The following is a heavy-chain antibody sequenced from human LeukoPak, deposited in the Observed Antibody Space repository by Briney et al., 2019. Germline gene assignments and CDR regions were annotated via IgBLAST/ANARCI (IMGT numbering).Heavy chain of an antibody. J-gene: IGHJ4*02. CDR2: IRSKANSYAT. CDR1: GFTFSGSA. Sequence: PGGSLRLSCAASGFTFSGSAVHWVRQASGKGLEWVGRIRSKANSYATAYAASVKGRFTISRDDSKNTAYLQMNSLKTEDTAVYYCTRSTIAAAGTFDYWGQGTLVTVSS. D-gene: IGHD6-13*01. V-gene: IGHV3-73*01. CDR3: TRSTIAAAGTFDY.